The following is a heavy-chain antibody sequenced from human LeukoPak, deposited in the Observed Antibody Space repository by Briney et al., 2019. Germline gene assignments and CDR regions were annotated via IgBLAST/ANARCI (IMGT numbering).Heavy chain of an antibody. J-gene: IGHJ4*02. V-gene: IGHV4-34*01. D-gene: IGHD3-16*01. CDR3: ARRISGGRGYFDY. CDR1: GGSFSGYY. CDR2: INHSGST. Sequence: SETLSLTCAVYGGSFSGYYWSWIRQPPGKGLEWIGEINHSGSTNYNPSLKSRVTISVDTSKNQFSPKLSSVTAADTAVYYCARRISGGRGYFDYWGQGTLVTVSS.